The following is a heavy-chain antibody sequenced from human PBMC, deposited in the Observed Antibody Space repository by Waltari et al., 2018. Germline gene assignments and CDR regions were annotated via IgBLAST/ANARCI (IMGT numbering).Heavy chain of an antibody. Sequence: QLQLQESGPGLVKPSETLSLTCAVSGDSITNTGYYWVWIRQPPGKGLEWIGSLYYSGRTHYNPSLNRRLTISVDTFKNQFSLRLSSVTAADAAVIDCARRVDLAPAMVIDYFDQWGRGTLVTVSS. CDR3: ARRVDLAPAMVIDYFDQ. J-gene: IGHJ4*01. D-gene: IGHD5-18*01. CDR2: LYYSGRT. CDR1: GDSITNTGYY. V-gene: IGHV4-39*01.